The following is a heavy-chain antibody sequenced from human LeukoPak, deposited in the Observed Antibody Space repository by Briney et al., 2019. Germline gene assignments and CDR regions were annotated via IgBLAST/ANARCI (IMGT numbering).Heavy chain of an antibody. V-gene: IGHV3-7*01. CDR1: GFTFSDYW. CDR2: IRQDGGEK. Sequence: GGSLRLSCAVSGFTFSDYWMNWVRQAPGKGLEWVASIRQDGGEKSYVDSVKGRFTISRDNTKGSLYLRMSSLRAEDTAVYYCARDGTAAGLYFDLWGQGTLVTVSS. CDR3: ARDGTAAGLYFDL. J-gene: IGHJ4*01. D-gene: IGHD6-13*01.